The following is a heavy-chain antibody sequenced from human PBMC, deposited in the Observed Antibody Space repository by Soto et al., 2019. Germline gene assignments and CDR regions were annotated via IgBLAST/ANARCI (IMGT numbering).Heavy chain of an antibody. CDR2: IYYSGST. CDR1: GGSISIGGYY. Sequence: SETLSLTCTVSGGSISIGGYYWSWIRQHPGKGLEWIGYIYYSGSTYYNPSLKSRVTISVDTSKNQFSLKLSSVTAADTAVYYCAGDSSRGFDYWGQGTLVTVSS. V-gene: IGHV4-31*03. CDR3: AGDSSRGFDY. D-gene: IGHD6-13*01. J-gene: IGHJ4*02.